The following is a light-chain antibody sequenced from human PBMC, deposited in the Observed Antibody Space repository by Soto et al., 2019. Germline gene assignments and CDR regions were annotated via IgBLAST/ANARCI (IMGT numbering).Light chain of an antibody. J-gene: IGKJ1*01. V-gene: IGKV3-15*01. CDR2: GES. CDR3: QHYYDWTRT. Sequence: EVVMTQSPATLSVSPGEGATLSCRASQSVSNHLAWYQQRPGQAPRLLIYGESTRATGIPARFSGSGSGTEFTLTISSLQSEDFALYYCQHYYDWTRTFGQGTKVEIK. CDR1: QSVSNH.